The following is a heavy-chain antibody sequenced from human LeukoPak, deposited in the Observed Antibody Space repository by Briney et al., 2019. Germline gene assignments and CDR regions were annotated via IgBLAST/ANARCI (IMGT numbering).Heavy chain of an antibody. J-gene: IGHJ5*02. CDR1: GFSFSFYA. CDR3: AKVGLWPRWFDP. D-gene: IGHD5-18*01. Sequence: PGGSLRLSCAASGFSFSFYAMTWLRQAPGKGLEWVSTISASGYSTYYADSVKGRFTISRDNSKNTLYLQMNSLRAEDTAVYYCAKVGLWPRWFDPWGQGTLVTVSS. CDR2: ISASGYST. V-gene: IGHV3-23*01.